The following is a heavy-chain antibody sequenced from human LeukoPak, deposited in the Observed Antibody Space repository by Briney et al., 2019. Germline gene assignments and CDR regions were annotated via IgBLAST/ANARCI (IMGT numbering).Heavy chain of an antibody. Sequence: KPSETLSLTCTVSGGSISSYYWSWIRQPPGKGLEWIGYIYYSGSTNYNPSLKSRVTISVDTSKNQFSLKLSSVTAADTAVYYCARLADMITFGGVRDYWGQGTLVTVSS. V-gene: IGHV4-59*08. CDR1: GGSISSYY. CDR2: IYYSGST. CDR3: ARLADMITFGGVRDY. D-gene: IGHD3-16*01. J-gene: IGHJ4*02.